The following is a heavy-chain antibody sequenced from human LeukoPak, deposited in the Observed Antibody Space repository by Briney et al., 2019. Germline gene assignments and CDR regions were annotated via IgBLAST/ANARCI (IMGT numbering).Heavy chain of an antibody. V-gene: IGHV4/OR15-8*02. Sequence: SETLSLTCGVSGGSISGTNWWSWVRQPPGQGLEWIGEISLAGQTNYNPSLNGRVTMSLDKSSNQLSLHLTSVTAADTATYYCSRESGPFCPFGYWGQGTLVNVFS. CDR1: GGSISGTNW. CDR2: ISLAGQT. CDR3: SRESGPFCPFGY. J-gene: IGHJ4*02. D-gene: IGHD1-26*01.